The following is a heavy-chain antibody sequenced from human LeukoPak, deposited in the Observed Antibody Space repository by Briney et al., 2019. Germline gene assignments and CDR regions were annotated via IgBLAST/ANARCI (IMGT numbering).Heavy chain of an antibody. V-gene: IGHV4-59*01. CDR2: IQYSGSS. J-gene: IGHJ4*02. Sequence: PSETPSLTCTVSGGAISSYYWSWIRQPPGKGLEWIGYIQYSGSSNYNSSLKSRVTISVDTSQNHFSLKVSSVTAADTAVYYCARGKRWLQSPFDYWGQGTLVTVSS. CDR3: ARGKRWLQSPFDY. CDR1: GGAISSYY. D-gene: IGHD5-24*01.